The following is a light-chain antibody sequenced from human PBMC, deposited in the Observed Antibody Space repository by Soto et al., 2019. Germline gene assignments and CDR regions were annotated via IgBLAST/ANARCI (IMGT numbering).Light chain of an antibody. V-gene: IGLV2-18*02. Sequence: QSVLTQPPSWSGSPGQSVTISCTGTSSDVGRYDRVSWYQQSPGTAPKLIIYEVTNRPSGVPDRFSGSKSGNTASLTISGLQAEDEADFYCSSYTSSSRYIFGTGTKVTVL. CDR2: EVT. CDR1: SSDVGRYDR. CDR3: SSYTSSSRYI. J-gene: IGLJ1*01.